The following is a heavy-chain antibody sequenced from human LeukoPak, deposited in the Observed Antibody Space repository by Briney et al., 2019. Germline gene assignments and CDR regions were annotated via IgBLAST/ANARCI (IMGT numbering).Heavy chain of an antibody. J-gene: IGHJ4*02. CDR3: ARGSGSYLSFLDY. CDR1: GGSISSYY. CDR2: IYFNGII. Sequence: SETLSLTCTVSGGSISSYYWSWIRQPPGKGLEWIGYIYFNGIINYNPSLKSRVSMSVDTSKNQFSLRLSAVTAADTAIYYCARGSGSYLSFLDYWGPGSLVTVSS. V-gene: IGHV4-59*01. D-gene: IGHD1-26*01.